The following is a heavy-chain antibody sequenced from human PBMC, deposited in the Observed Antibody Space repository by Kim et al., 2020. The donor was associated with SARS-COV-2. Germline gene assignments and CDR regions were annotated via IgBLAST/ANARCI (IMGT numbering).Heavy chain of an antibody. CDR2: IYSGGST. D-gene: IGHD2-8*02. CDR1: GFTVSSNY. V-gene: IGHV3-53*01. Sequence: GGSLRLSCAASGFTVSSNYMSWVRQAPGKGLEWVSVIYSGGSTYYADSVKGRFTISRDNSKNTLYLQMNSLRAEDTAVYYCARVSTVVYAVYFDYWGQGTLVTVSS. CDR3: ARVSTVVYAVYFDY. J-gene: IGHJ4*02.